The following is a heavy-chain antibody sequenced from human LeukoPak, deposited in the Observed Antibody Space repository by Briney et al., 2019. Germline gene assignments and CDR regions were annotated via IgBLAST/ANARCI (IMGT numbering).Heavy chain of an antibody. CDR2: ISGSGGST. J-gene: IGHJ4*02. Sequence: PGGSLRLSCAASGFTFSSYAMSWVRQAPGKGLEWVSAISGSGGSTYYADSVKGRFTISRDNSKNTLYLQMNSLRAEDTAVYYCANRYSGCYGTFDYWGQGTLVTVSS. CDR1: GFTFSSYA. CDR3: ANRYSGCYGTFDY. D-gene: IGHD1-26*01. V-gene: IGHV3-23*01.